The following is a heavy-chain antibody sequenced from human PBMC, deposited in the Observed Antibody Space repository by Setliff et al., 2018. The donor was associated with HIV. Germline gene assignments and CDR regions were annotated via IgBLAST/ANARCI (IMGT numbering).Heavy chain of an antibody. Sequence: PSETLSLTCTVSGGSISSSSYYWGWIRQPPGKGLEWIGTIYYSGNTYYNPSLKSRVTISVDTSKNQFSLRVNSVTAADTAVYYCARSLVPSGYYYGRHAFDIWGQGTKVTVSS. CDR3: ARSLVPSGYYYGRHAFDI. J-gene: IGHJ3*02. D-gene: IGHD3-22*01. CDR2: IYYSGNT. V-gene: IGHV4-39*07. CDR1: GGSISSSSYY.